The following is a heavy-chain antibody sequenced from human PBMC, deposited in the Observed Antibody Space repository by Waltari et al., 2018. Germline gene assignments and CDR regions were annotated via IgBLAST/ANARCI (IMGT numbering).Heavy chain of an antibody. CDR1: GYTFTGYY. Sequence: QVQLVQSGAEVKKPGASVKVSCKASGYTFTGYYMHWVRQAPGQGLEWMGWINPNSGGTNYAQKFQGWVTMTRDTSISTAYMELSRLRSDDTAVYYCARHAEYSSSSGLGLLWVAPFDYWGQGTLVTVSS. D-gene: IGHD6-6*01. V-gene: IGHV1-2*04. CDR2: INPNSGGT. CDR3: ARHAEYSSSSGLGLLWVAPFDY. J-gene: IGHJ4*02.